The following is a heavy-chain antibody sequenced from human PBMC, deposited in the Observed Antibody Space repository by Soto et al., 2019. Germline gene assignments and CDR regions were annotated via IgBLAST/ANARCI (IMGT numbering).Heavy chain of an antibody. CDR2: ISGSGGST. Sequence: GGSLRLSCAASGFAFSSYAMSWVRQAPGKGLEWVSAISGSGGSTYFADSVKGRFTISRDNSKNTLYLQMNSLRAEDMAVYYCARWGCSGSYCNVNQRSFDFWGQGTLVTVSS. CDR3: ARWGCSGSYCNVNQRSFDF. CDR1: GFAFSSYA. D-gene: IGHD1-26*01. J-gene: IGHJ4*02. V-gene: IGHV3-23*01.